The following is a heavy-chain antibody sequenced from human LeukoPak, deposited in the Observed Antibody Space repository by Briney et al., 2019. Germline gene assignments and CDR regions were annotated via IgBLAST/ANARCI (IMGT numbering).Heavy chain of an antibody. Sequence: PSETLSLTCTVSGGSINAYYWTWIRQPAGEGLEWIGRIHTSGSTYYNSSLKGRALMTLDKPNNQFSLELKSLTAADTAVYYCARYDSTWDNFDYWGQGTLVTVSS. D-gene: IGHD3-22*01. J-gene: IGHJ4*02. CDR3: ARYDSTWDNFDY. CDR2: IHTSGST. V-gene: IGHV4-4*07. CDR1: GGSINAYY.